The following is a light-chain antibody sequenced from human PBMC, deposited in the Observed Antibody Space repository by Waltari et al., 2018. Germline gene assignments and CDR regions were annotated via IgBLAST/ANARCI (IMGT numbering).Light chain of an antibody. CDR2: EHN. J-gene: IGLJ1*01. Sequence: QSVLTQPPSVSAAPGQTVTISCSADSSKIGNNYVSWYQHFPGTAPKLLIYEHNTRPSGIPDPVSGSKSGTSATLGITGLQTGDEADYYCGTWDASLGGIFGTGTKVTVL. CDR3: GTWDASLGGI. CDR1: SSKIGNNY. V-gene: IGLV1-51*02.